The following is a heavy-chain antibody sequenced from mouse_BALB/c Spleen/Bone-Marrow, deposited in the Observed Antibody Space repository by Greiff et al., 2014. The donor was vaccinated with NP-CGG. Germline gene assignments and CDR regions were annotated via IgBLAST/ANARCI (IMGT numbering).Heavy chain of an antibody. CDR2: ISSGGST. V-gene: IGHV5-6-5*01. D-gene: IGHD2-2*01. J-gene: IGHJ3*01. CDR3: AREMVTGFAY. CDR1: GFTFSSYA. Sequence: EVKLMESGGGLVKPGESLKLSCAASGFTFSSYAMSWVRQTPEKRLEWVASISSGGSTYYPDSLKGRFTISRDNARNILYLQMSSVRSEDTAMYYCAREMVTGFAYWGQGTLVTVSA.